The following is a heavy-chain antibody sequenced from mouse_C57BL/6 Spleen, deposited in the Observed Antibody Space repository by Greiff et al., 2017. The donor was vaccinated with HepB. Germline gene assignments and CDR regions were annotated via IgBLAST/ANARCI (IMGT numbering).Heavy chain of an antibody. D-gene: IGHD1-1*02. CDR3: ARSLGGYFDY. Sequence: DVKLVESGGGLVKPGGSLKLSCAASGFTFSDYGMHWVRQAPEKGLEWVAYISSGSSTIYYADTVKGRFTISRDNAKNTLFLQMTSLRSEDTAMYYCARSLGGYFDYWGQGTTLTVSS. V-gene: IGHV5-17*01. J-gene: IGHJ2*01. CDR2: ISSGSSTI. CDR1: GFTFSDYG.